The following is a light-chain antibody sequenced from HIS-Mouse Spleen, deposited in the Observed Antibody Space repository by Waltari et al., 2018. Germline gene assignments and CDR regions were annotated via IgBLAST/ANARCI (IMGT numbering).Light chain of an antibody. CDR3: SSYTSSSFNVV. V-gene: IGLV2-14*03. CDR2: DVS. Sequence: QSALTQPASVSGSPGQSTTISCTGTSSYFGGYNSVSWYQQHPGKAPKLMIYDVSNRPSGVSNRFSGSKSGNTASLTISGLQAEDEADYYCSSYTSSSFNVVFGGGTKLTVL. J-gene: IGLJ2*01. CDR1: SSYFGGYNS.